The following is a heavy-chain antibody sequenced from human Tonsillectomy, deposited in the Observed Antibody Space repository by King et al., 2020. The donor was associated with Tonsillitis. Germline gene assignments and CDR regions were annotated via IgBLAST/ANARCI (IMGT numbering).Heavy chain of an antibody. CDR2: IKEDGSEK. V-gene: IGHV3-7*01. Sequence: VQLVESGGGLVQPGGSLRLSCAASGFTFSSSWMSWVRQAPGKGLEWVANIKEDGSEKHYVDSAKGRFTIYRDNAKNSLYLQMNSLRAEDTAVYYCASEYRRGYWGQGTLVTVSS. CDR3: ASEYRRGY. CDR1: GFTFSSSW. D-gene: IGHD3-10*01. J-gene: IGHJ4*02.